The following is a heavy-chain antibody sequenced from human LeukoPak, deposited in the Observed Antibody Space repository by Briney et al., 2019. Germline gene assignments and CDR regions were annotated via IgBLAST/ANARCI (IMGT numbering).Heavy chain of an antibody. CDR3: ARDNGREATTFDY. V-gene: IGHV4-34*01. CDR2: INHSGST. CDR1: GGSFSGYY. J-gene: IGHJ4*02. Sequence: SSETLSLTCAVYGGSFSGYYWSWIRQPPGKGLEWIGEINHSGSTNYNPSLKSRVTISVDTSKNQFSLKLSSVTAADTAVYYCARDNGREATTFDYWGQGTLVTVSS. D-gene: IGHD5-12*01.